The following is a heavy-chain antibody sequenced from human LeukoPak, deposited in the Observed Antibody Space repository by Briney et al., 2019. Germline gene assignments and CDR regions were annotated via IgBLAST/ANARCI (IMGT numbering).Heavy chain of an antibody. J-gene: IGHJ6*02. CDR2: MNPNSGNT. Sequence: ASVKVSCKASGYTFTSYDINWVRQATGQGLEWMGWMNPNSGNTGYAQKFQGRVTMTRNTSISTAYMELSSLRSEDTAVYYCARGVVAAAGTNYYYYGMDVWGQGTTVTVSS. V-gene: IGHV1-8*01. D-gene: IGHD6-13*01. CDR1: GYTFTSYD. CDR3: ARGVVAAAGTNYYYYGMDV.